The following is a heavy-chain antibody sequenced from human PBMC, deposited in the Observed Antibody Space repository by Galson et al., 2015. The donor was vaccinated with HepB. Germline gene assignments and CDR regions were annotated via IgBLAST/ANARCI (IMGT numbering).Heavy chain of an antibody. CDR2: ISGSGGST. CDR3: AKVEAVAGDFDY. Sequence: SLRLSCAASGFTFSSYAMSWVRQAPGKGLEWVSAISGSGGSTYYADSVKGRFTISRDNSKNTLYLQMNSLRAEDTAVYYCAKVEAVAGDFDYWGQGTLVTVSS. V-gene: IGHV3-23*01. D-gene: IGHD6-19*01. CDR1: GFTFSSYA. J-gene: IGHJ4*02.